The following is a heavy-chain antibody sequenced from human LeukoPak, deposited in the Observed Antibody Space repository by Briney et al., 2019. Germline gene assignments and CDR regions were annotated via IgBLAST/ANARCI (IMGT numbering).Heavy chain of an antibody. Sequence: GASVKVSCKVSGYTLSELSMHWVRQAPGKGLEWMGLINPSGGSTTDAQKFQGRVTMARDTSTSTIYMELSSLRSEDTAVYYCARDASDYGRDSSSWFDYWGQGTLVTVSS. CDR1: GYTLSELS. CDR2: INPSGGST. J-gene: IGHJ4*02. V-gene: IGHV1-46*01. D-gene: IGHD6-13*01. CDR3: ARDASDYGRDSSSWFDY.